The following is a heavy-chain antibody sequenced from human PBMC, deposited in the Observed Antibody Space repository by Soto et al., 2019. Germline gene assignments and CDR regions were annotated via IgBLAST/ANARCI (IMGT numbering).Heavy chain of an antibody. CDR1: GFTSSSFV. Sequence: QVQLVESGGGVVQPGTSLRLSCAASGFTSSSFVIHWVRQAPGKGLEWLAVISSDGNNQYYADSVKGRFTISRDNSKKTLYLQVNSLRAEDTAVYFCAKERGVLDAFDIWCQGTMVTVS. D-gene: IGHD3-10*01. J-gene: IGHJ3*02. CDR2: ISSDGNNQ. CDR3: AKERGVLDAFDI. V-gene: IGHV3-30*18.